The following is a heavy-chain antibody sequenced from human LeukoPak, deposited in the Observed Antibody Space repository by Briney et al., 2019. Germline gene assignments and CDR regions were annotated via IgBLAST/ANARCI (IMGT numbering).Heavy chain of an antibody. Sequence: ASVKDSCKASGYTFTTYAMHWVRQAPGQRLEWMEWINAGNGNTKYSQKFQDRVTITRDTSASTAYMELSSLRSEDTAVYYCARGPHDYGDYYLDFWGQGTLVTVSS. CDR1: GYTFTTYA. V-gene: IGHV1-3*01. J-gene: IGHJ4*02. CDR3: ARGPHDYGDYYLDF. D-gene: IGHD4-17*01. CDR2: INAGNGNT.